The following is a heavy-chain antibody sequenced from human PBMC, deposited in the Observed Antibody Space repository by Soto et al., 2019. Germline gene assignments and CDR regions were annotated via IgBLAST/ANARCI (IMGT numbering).Heavy chain of an antibody. V-gene: IGHV3-9*01. CDR3: AASTFQSGVSGYFHLGF. D-gene: IGHD3-3*01. CDR1: GFTFDVYA. J-gene: IGHJ4*02. CDR2: INYNSGSV. Sequence: EVQLVESGGGWVQPGRSLRLSCAASGFTFDVYAMHWVRQAPGKGLEWVSGINYNSGSVGYADSVKGRFTISRDNAKNSLHLQMNSLRAEDTAVYYCAASTFQSGVSGYFHLGFWGQGTPVNVSS.